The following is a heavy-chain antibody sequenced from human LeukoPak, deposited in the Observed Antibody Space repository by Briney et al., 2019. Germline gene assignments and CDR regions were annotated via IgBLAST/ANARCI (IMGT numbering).Heavy chain of an antibody. J-gene: IGHJ4*02. CDR3: ARESSSGLIIDY. CDR2: ISGSSSYT. V-gene: IGHV3-11*06. CDR1: GFTFSDFY. Sequence: PGGSLRLSCAASGFTFSDFYMNWVRQAPGKGREWVSYISGSSSYTDYADSVKGRFTISRDNSKKSLYLQMDSLRAEDTAVYYCARESSSGLIIDYLGQGTLVTVSS. D-gene: IGHD6-19*01.